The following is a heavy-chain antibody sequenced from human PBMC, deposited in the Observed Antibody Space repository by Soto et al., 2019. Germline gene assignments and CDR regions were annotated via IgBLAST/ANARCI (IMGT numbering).Heavy chain of an antibody. Sequence: GASVQVSCKASGYTFTGYYMHWVRQAPGQGLEWMGWINPNSGGTNYAQKFQGWVTMTRDTSISTAYMELSRLRSDDTAVYYCAREAVPAAMRAEINNWFDPWGQGTLVTVSS. CDR2: INPNSGGT. CDR1: GYTFTGYY. D-gene: IGHD2-2*01. J-gene: IGHJ5*02. CDR3: AREAVPAAMRAEINNWFDP. V-gene: IGHV1-2*04.